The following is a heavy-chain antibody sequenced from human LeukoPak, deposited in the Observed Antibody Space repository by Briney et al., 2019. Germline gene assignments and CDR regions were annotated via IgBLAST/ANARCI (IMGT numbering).Heavy chain of an antibody. J-gene: IGHJ6*02. CDR2: IYYSGST. CDR3: ARVDSSWYNYYYGMDV. V-gene: IGHV4-59*01. D-gene: IGHD6-13*01. CDR1: GGSIGSYY. Sequence: SETLSLTCTVSGGSIGSYYWSWIRQPPGKGLEWIGYIYYSGSTNYNPSLKSRVTISVDTSKNQFSLKLSSVTAADTAVYYCARVDSSWYNYYYGMDVWGQGTTVTVSS.